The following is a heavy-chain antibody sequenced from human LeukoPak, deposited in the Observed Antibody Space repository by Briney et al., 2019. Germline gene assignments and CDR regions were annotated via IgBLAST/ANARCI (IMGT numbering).Heavy chain of an antibody. J-gene: IGHJ6*03. CDR2: IIPIFGTA. D-gene: IGHD6-13*01. Sequence: GASVKVSCKASGGTFSSYAISWVRQAPGQGLEWMGGIIPIFGTANYAQKFQGRVTMTTDTSTSTAYMELRSLRSDDTAVYYCARISSSWYFGLGYYYYMDVWGKGTTVTVSS. CDR3: ARISSSWYFGLGYYYYMDV. CDR1: GGTFSSYA. V-gene: IGHV1-69*05.